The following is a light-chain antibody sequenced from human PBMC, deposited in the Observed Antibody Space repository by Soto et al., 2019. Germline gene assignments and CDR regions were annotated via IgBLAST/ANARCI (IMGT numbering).Light chain of an antibody. J-gene: IGLJ1*01. CDR3: ASWDDRLKGYV. V-gene: IGLV1-44*01. CDR1: RSNIGSNP. Sequence: QSVLTQPPSASGTPGQRVVISCSGGRSNIGSNPVYWYQQFPGTAPKLLIYIKDQRPSGVPDRFSGSASGTSGSLAISGLLSDDEADYYCASWDDRLKGYVFGTGTKVTVL. CDR2: IKD.